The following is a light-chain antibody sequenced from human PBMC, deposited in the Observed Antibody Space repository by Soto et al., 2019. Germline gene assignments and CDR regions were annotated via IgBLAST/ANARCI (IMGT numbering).Light chain of an antibody. CDR2: DAS. Sequence: IVLTQSPATLSLSRGERARLSCRASQSVSSNLAWYQQKPGQAPRLLIYDASNRVTGIPVRFSGSGSGTDFTLTISSLEPEDFAVYYCQQRSNWITFGQGTRLEIK. V-gene: IGKV3-11*01. J-gene: IGKJ5*01. CDR1: QSVSSN. CDR3: QQRSNWIT.